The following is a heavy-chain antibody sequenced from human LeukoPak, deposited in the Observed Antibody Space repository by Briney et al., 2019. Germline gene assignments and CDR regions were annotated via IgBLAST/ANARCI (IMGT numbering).Heavy chain of an antibody. J-gene: IGHJ4*02. Sequence: SETLSLTCAVSGGSISSGGYSWSWIRQPPGKGLEWIGYIYHSGSTYYNPSLKSRVTISVDRSKNQFSLKLSSVTAADTAVYYCAREGYYYDSSGYYYYFDYWGQGTLVTVSS. CDR3: AREGYYYDSSGYYYYFDY. D-gene: IGHD3-22*01. V-gene: IGHV4-30-2*01. CDR1: GGSISSGGYS. CDR2: IYHSGST.